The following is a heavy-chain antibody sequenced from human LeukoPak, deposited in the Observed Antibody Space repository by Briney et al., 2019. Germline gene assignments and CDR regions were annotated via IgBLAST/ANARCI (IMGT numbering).Heavy chain of an antibody. Sequence: GGSLRLTCAASGFTVSTNYMAWVRQAPGKGLEWVSLIISGANTYYADSLKGRFTVSTDSTKNLVHPQMDNLRVEDTALYFCARVVPAADFDYWGLGTLVTVSS. J-gene: IGHJ4*02. CDR3: ARVVPAADFDY. CDR1: GFTVSTNY. CDR2: IISGANT. D-gene: IGHD2-2*01. V-gene: IGHV3-53*01.